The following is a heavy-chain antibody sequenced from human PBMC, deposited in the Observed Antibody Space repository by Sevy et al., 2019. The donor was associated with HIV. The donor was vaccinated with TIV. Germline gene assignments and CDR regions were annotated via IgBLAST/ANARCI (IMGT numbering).Heavy chain of an antibody. Sequence: GGSLRLSCKATGFSLINYAIHWVRQAPGKGLEWVAVMTFDGSNQYYADSVKGRSTISRDTSTNTVYLQINSLRADDTALYSCAKVLNSQINTDDTFEIWRLGKMVTVSS. V-gene: IGHV3-33*03. CDR1: GFSLINYA. D-gene: IGHD3-9*01. CDR2: MTFDGSNQ. CDR3: AKVLNSQINTDDTFEI. J-gene: IGHJ3*02.